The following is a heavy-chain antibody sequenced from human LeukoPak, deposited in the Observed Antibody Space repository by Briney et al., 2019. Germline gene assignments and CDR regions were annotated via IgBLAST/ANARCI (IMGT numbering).Heavy chain of an antibody. J-gene: IGHJ4*02. CDR2: ISSNGGST. CDR3: ARAKAYFLDY. Sequence: GGSLRLSCAASGFTFSNYAMHWVRQAPGKGLQYVSDISSNGGSTYYADSVKGRFTISRDNSKNTLYLQMGSLRAEDMAVYYCARAKAYFLDYWGQGTLVTVSS. V-gene: IGHV3-64*02. CDR1: GFTFSNYA. D-gene: IGHD2/OR15-2a*01.